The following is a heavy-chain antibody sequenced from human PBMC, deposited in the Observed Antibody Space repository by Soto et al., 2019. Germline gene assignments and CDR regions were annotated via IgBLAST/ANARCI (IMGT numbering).Heavy chain of an antibody. V-gene: IGHV1-69*13. D-gene: IGHD3-3*01. CDR2: IIPIFGTA. J-gene: IGHJ4*02. CDR3: ARGKKPPYYDFWSGYYVGFDY. Sequence: GASVKVSCNASGGTFSSYAISWVRQAPGQGLEWMGGIIPIFGTANYAQKFQGRVTITADESTSTAYMELSSLRSEDTAVYYCARGKKPPYYDFWSGYYVGFDYWGQGTLVTVSS. CDR1: GGTFSSYA.